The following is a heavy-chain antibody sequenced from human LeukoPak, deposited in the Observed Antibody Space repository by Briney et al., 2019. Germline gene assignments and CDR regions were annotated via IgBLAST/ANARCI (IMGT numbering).Heavy chain of an antibody. D-gene: IGHD4-11*01. V-gene: IGHV4-39*07. Sequence: PSETLSLTCTVSGGSISSSSYYWGWIRQPPGKGLEWIGSIYYSGSTYYNPSLKSRVTISVDTSKNQFSLKLSSVTAADTAVYYCARGDEDDYSNYEYWFDPWGQGTLVTVSS. CDR3: ARGDEDDYSNYEYWFDP. CDR2: IYYSGST. CDR1: GGSISSSSYY. J-gene: IGHJ5*02.